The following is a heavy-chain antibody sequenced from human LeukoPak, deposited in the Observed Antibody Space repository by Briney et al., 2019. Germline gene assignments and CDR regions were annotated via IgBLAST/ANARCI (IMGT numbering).Heavy chain of an antibody. V-gene: IGHV4-59*01. J-gene: IGHJ4*02. CDR1: GGSLSSYY. CDR3: ARWVAAASIDY. Sequence: SETLSLTCTVSGGSLSSYYWSSIRPPPGKGLEWIGHIDYSESTNYNPSLKSRTTMSVHTSKNQFSLELSSLTAAATAVYWCARWVAAASIDYWGQGALVTVSS. D-gene: IGHD6-13*01. CDR2: IDYSEST.